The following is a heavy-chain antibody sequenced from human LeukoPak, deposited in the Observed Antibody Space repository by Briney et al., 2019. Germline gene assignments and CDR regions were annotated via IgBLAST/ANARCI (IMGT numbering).Heavy chain of an antibody. CDR1: GGSISSYY. J-gene: IGHJ4*02. CDR2: IYTSGST. V-gene: IGHV4-4*07. Sequence: SETLSLTCTVSGGSISSYYWSWIRQPAGKGLEWIGRIYTSGSTNYNPSLKSRVTMSVDTSKNQFSLKLSSVTAADTAVYYCARAPLYYYDSSGYYGYFDYWGQGTLVTVSS. CDR3: ARAPLYYYDSSGYYGYFDY. D-gene: IGHD3-22*01.